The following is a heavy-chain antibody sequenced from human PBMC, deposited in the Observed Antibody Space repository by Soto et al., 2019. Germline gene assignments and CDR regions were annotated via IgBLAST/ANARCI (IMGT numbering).Heavy chain of an antibody. V-gene: IGHV4-34*01. J-gene: IGHJ6*02. Sequence: SETLSLTCAVYGGSFSGYYWSWIRQPPGKGLEWIGEINHSGSANYNPSLKSRVTISVDTSKNQFSLKLSSVPAADTAVYYCASRNWNYAHYYYYGMDVWGQGTTVTVSS. CDR3: ASRNWNYAHYYYYGMDV. D-gene: IGHD1-7*01. CDR1: GGSFSGYY. CDR2: INHSGSA.